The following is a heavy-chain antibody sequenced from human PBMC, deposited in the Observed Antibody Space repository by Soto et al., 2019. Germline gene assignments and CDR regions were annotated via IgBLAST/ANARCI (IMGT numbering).Heavy chain of an antibody. CDR2: IYYSGST. V-gene: IGHV4-59*01. CDR3: AVWSALTQYYFDS. Sequence: SETLSLTCTVSGGSISSYYWSWIRQPPGKGLEWIGYIYYSGSTNYNPSLKSRVSISVDTSKKHVSLRLNSVTAADTAVYYCAVWSALTQYYFDSWGHGTLVTVSS. D-gene: IGHD3-3*01. J-gene: IGHJ4*01. CDR1: GGSISSYY.